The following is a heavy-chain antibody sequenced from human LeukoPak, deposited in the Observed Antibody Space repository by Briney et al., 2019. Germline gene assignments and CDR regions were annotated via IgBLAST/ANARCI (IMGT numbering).Heavy chain of an antibody. V-gene: IGHV1-46*01. Sequence: ASVKVSCKASGYTFTGYYMHWVRQAPGQGLEWMGVINPSGGSTSYAQKFQGRVTMTRDRSTSTVYMELSSLRSEDTAVYYCARDWGLIWVGELLYMDVWGKGTTVTVSS. D-gene: IGHD3-10*01. CDR1: GYTFTGYY. CDR2: INPSGGST. CDR3: ARDWGLIWVGELLYMDV. J-gene: IGHJ6*04.